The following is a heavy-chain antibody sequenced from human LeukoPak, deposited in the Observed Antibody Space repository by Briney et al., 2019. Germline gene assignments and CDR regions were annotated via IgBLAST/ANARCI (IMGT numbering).Heavy chain of an antibody. CDR2: ISGGGST. CDR3: ARGGDTIGSIRSPFDI. Sequence: GGSLRLSCAASGFTFSSYAMNWVRQAPGKGLEWVSAISGGGSTYYADSVKGRFIISRDNSKNTVYLQLNSLRAEDTAVYYCARGGDTIGSIRSPFDIWGQGTMVTVSS. D-gene: IGHD3-22*01. J-gene: IGHJ3*02. V-gene: IGHV3-23*01. CDR1: GFTFSSYA.